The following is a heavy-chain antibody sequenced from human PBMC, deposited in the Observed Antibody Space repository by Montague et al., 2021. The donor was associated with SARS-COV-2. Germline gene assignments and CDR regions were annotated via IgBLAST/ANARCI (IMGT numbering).Heavy chain of an antibody. Sequence: SETLSLTCTVSGVVVLRRRSEEHTSELQYGVCRLLLEKIYTSGGTNYNPSLRSRLTMSVDPSKNQFSLTMSSVTAADTAVYYCARVGGKYYRYFDYWGQGSLVTVSS. CDR2: IYTSGGT. CDR3: ARVGGKYYRYFDY. V-gene: IGHV4-4*07. J-gene: IGHJ4*02. CDR1: GVVVLRRR. D-gene: IGHD1-26*01.